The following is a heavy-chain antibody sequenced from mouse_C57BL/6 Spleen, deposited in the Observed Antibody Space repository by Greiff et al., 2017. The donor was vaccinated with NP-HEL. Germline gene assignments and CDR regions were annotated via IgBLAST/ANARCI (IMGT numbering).Heavy chain of an antibody. Sequence: VQLQQSGPELVKPGASVKISCKASGYAFSSSWMNWVKQRPGKGLEWIGRIYPGDGDTNYNGKFKGKATLTADKSSSTAYMQLSSLTSDDSAVYFCARSGMVTTYAMDYWGQGTSVTVSS. CDR3: ARSGMVTTYAMDY. V-gene: IGHV1-82*01. J-gene: IGHJ4*01. CDR1: GYAFSSSW. CDR2: IYPGDGDT. D-gene: IGHD2-2*01.